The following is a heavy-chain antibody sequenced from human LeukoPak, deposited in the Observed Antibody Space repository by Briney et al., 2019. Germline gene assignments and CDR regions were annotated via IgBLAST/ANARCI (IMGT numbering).Heavy chain of an antibody. Sequence: SETLSLTCTVSGGSISSSSAYWGWIRQPPGKGLEWIGSIYYSKNTYYNPSLKSRVTISVDTSKNQFSLKLSSVTAADTAVYYCARGSEIAVAGTGYYFDYWGQGTLVTVSS. CDR3: ARGSEIAVAGTGYYFDY. V-gene: IGHV4-39*07. CDR1: GGSISSSSAY. CDR2: IYYSKNT. D-gene: IGHD6-13*01. J-gene: IGHJ4*02.